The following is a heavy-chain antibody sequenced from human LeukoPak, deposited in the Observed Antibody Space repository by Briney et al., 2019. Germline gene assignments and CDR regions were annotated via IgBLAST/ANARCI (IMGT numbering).Heavy chain of an antibody. CDR2: IYYSGST. CDR1: GGSISGYY. Sequence: SETLSLTCTVSGGSISGYYWSWIRQHPGKGLEWIGYIYYSGSTYYNPSLKSRVTISVDTSKNQFSLKLSSVTAADTAVYYCASGITGTTVGGLDYWGQGTLVTVSS. CDR3: ASGITGTTVGGLDY. J-gene: IGHJ4*02. D-gene: IGHD1-7*01. V-gene: IGHV4-31*03.